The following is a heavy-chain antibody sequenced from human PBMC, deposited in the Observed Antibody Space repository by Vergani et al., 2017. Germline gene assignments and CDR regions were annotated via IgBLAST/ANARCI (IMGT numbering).Heavy chain of an antibody. V-gene: IGHV4-61*02. D-gene: IGHD3-10*01. Sequence: QVQLQESGPGVVKPSQTLSLTCSVSGGAVNSGSNFWTWIRQPAGKGLEWIGRTSTDGSTNYNPSLKSRVTVSVDTSKTQISLRLTSVTAEDTAVYYCVRTVALWFGETKDGGWFDPWGQGTLVTVTS. CDR3: VRTVALWFGETKDGGWFDP. J-gene: IGHJ5*02. CDR2: TSTDGST. CDR1: GGAVNSGSNF.